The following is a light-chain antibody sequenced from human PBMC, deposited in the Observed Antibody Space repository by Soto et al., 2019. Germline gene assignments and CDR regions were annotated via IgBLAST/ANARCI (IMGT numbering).Light chain of an antibody. Sequence: IQRTQSLSSLSASVGDRVTITCREIQSISSYLNWYQQKPGKAPTLLIYAASSLQSGVPSRFSGSGSGTDFTLTISSLQPEDFATYYCQQSYSTPAVAFGQGTKVEIK. CDR3: QQSYSTPAVA. CDR1: QSISSY. V-gene: IGKV1-39*01. J-gene: IGKJ1*01. CDR2: AAS.